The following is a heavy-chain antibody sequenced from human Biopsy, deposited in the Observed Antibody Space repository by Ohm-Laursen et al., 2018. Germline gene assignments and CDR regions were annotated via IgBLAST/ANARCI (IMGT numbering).Heavy chain of an antibody. D-gene: IGHD1-1*01. J-gene: IGHJ4*02. CDR2: FAPENGRI. CDR3: AADINVWNVNY. Sequence: ASVKVSCKVSGHSLTELSMHWVRQAPGQGLEWMGGFAPENGRIVYSQKFQGRVTMTEDTSTSTAYMEVWRLRSDDTAAYYCAADINVWNVNYWGQGTQVIVSS. V-gene: IGHV1-24*01. CDR1: GHSLTELS.